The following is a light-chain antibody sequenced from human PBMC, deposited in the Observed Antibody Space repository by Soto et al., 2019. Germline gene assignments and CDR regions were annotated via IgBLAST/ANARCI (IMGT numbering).Light chain of an antibody. CDR2: DAS. Sequence: DIQMTQSPSTLSASVGGRVTITCRASQSISSWLAWYQQKPGKAPKLLIYDASSLESGVPSRFSGSGSGTEFTLTIISLQPDDFATYYCQQYNSYWTFGQGTKV. CDR3: QQYNSYWT. V-gene: IGKV1-5*01. CDR1: QSISSW. J-gene: IGKJ1*01.